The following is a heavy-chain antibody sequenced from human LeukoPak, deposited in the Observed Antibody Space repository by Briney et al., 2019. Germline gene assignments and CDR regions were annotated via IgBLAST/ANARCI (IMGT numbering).Heavy chain of an antibody. CDR3: GKDVNSREGQLTT. CDR1: GFTFSNYG. Sequence: RGSLRLSCAASGFTFSNYGMHRVRQAPGKGLEWVVVISHDGSNNNYADSVKGRFTISRDNSKNTLYLQMNSLRAEDTAVYYCGKDVNSREGQLTTWGQGTLVTVSS. V-gene: IGHV3-30*18. D-gene: IGHD4-17*01. CDR2: ISHDGSNN. J-gene: IGHJ4*02.